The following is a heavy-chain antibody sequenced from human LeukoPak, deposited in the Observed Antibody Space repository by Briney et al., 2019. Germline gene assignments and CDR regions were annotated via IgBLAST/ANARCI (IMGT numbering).Heavy chain of an antibody. D-gene: IGHD6-19*01. V-gene: IGHV4-39*07. Sequence: PSETLSLTCTVSGGSISSSSYYWGWIRQPPGKGLEWIGSIYYSGSTYYNPSLKSRVTISVDTSKNQFSLKLSSVTAADTAVYYCAREYSSGWSNFDYWGQGTLVTVSS. CDR2: IYYSGST. CDR1: GGSISSSSYY. J-gene: IGHJ4*02. CDR3: AREYSSGWSNFDY.